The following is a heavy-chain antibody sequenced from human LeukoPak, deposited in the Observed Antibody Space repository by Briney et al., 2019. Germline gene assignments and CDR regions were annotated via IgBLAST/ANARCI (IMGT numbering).Heavy chain of an antibody. CDR1: GFTFRSSE. V-gene: IGHV3-48*03. J-gene: IGHJ5*02. CDR3: ARDYSGWSLDP. Sequence: GGSLRLSCAASGFTFRSSEMNWVRQAPGKGLEWVSYISDGGKTKYYADSVKGRFTISRDNAKNSLYLQMNSLRAEDTAVYYCARDYSGWSLDPGGQGTLVTVSS. D-gene: IGHD5-12*01. CDR2: ISDGGKTK.